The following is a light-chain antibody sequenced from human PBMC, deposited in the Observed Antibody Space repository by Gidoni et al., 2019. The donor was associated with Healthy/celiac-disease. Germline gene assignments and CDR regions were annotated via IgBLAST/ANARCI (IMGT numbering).Light chain of an antibody. V-gene: IGKV3-20*01. J-gene: IGKJ4*01. CDR2: GAS. Sequence: DIVLTQSPGTLSLSPGERATLSCRASQSVSSSYSAWYQQKPGQAPRLLIYGASSRATGIPDRFSGSGSGTDFTLTISRLEPEDFAVYYCQQYGSSPVTFGGGTKVEIK. CDR1: QSVSSSY. CDR3: QQYGSSPVT.